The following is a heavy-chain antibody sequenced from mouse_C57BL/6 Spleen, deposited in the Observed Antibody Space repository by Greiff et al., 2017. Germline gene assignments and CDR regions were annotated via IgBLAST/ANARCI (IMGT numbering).Heavy chain of an antibody. J-gene: IGHJ4*01. CDR2: IDPSDSYT. Sequence: QVQLQQPGAELVMPGGSVKLSCTASGYTFTSYWMSWVRQRPGKGLEWIGQIDPSDSYTNYNQKFKGKSTLTVDKSSSTAYMQLSSLTYEDSAVYYCAKSTTVERNAMGYWGQGTSVTVSS. CDR1: GYTFTSYW. D-gene: IGHD1-1*01. V-gene: IGHV1-69*01. CDR3: AKSTTVERNAMGY.